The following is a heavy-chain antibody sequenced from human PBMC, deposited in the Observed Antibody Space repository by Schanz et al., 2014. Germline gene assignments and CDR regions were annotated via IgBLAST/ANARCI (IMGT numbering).Heavy chain of an antibody. Sequence: EVQLVESGGGLVQPGGSLRLSCAASGFTFSVYWMHWVRQPPGEGLVSVSRISGDGTTTSYADSVKGRFTISRDNAKNSLFLQMNSLSAEDTAVYYCAKVAPAATYLDSWGLGTLXTVSS. J-gene: IGHJ4*02. V-gene: IGHV3-74*01. D-gene: IGHD2-2*01. CDR1: GFTFSVYW. CDR3: AKVAPAATYLDS. CDR2: ISGDGTTT.